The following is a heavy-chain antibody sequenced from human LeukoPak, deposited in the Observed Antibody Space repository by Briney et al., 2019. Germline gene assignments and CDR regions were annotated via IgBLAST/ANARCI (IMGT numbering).Heavy chain of an antibody. Sequence: IPSETLSLTGTVSGGSVSSGSYYWSWIRQPPGKGLEWIGYIYYSGSTNYNPSLKSRVTISVDTSKNQFSLKLSSVTAADTAVYYCASPYYDILTGYYDAFDIWGQGTMVTVSS. CDR2: IYYSGST. D-gene: IGHD3-9*01. CDR1: GGSVSSGSYY. V-gene: IGHV4-61*01. CDR3: ASPYYDILTGYYDAFDI. J-gene: IGHJ3*02.